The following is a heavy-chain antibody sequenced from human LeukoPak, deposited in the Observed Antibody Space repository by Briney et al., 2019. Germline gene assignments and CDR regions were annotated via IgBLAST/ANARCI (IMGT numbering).Heavy chain of an antibody. D-gene: IGHD4-11*01. V-gene: IGHV3-33*01. CDR3: ATARDSNSNRGLYMDV. Sequence: PGGSLRLSCAASGLTFRNYGMHWVRQVPGKGLEWVAVIWYDGSNKYYADSVKGRFTISRDNSKNTLYLQINSLRAEDTAVYYCATARDSNSNRGLYMDVWGKGTTATVSS. CDR1: GLTFRNYG. CDR2: IWYDGSNK. J-gene: IGHJ6*03.